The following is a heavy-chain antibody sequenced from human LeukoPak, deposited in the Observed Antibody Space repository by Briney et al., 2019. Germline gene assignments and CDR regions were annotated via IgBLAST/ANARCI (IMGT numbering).Heavy chain of an antibody. CDR2: IYTSGST. CDR3: ARVGWVYRTVDNYYSYGMDV. CDR1: GGSISSYY. V-gene: IGHV4-4*07. Sequence: PSETLSLTCTVSGGSISSYYWSWIRQPAGKGLEWIGRIYTSGSTNYNPSLKSRVTMSVDTSKNQFSLKLSSVTAADTALYYCARVGWVYRTVDNYYSYGMDVWNQGPTVTASS. D-gene: IGHD3-22*01. J-gene: IGHJ6*02.